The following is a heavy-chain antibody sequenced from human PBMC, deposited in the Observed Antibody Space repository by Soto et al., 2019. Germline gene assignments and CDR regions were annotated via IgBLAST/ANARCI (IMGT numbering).Heavy chain of an antibody. Sequence: GGSLRLSCAASGFTFSSYAMHWVRQAPGKGLEWVAVISYDGSNKYYADSVKGRFTISRDNSKNTLYLQMNSLRAEDTAVYYCARDGLPTYYYGMDVWGQGTTVTVSS. CDR1: GFTFSSYA. D-gene: IGHD6-25*01. J-gene: IGHJ6*02. CDR3: ARDGLPTYYYGMDV. V-gene: IGHV3-30-3*01. CDR2: ISYDGSNK.